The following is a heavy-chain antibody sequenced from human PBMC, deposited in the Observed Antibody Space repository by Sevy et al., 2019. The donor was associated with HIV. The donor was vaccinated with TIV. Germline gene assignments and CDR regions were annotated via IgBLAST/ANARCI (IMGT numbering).Heavy chain of an antibody. D-gene: IGHD3-10*01. J-gene: IGHJ4*02. CDR3: ARSSGYYGSGSYRYFDY. V-gene: IGHV3-48*03. CDR1: GFTFSSYE. Sequence: GGSLRLSCAASGFTFSSYEMNWVRQAPGEGLEWVSYISSSGSTIYYADSVKGRFTISRDNAKNSLYLQMNSLRAEDTAVYYCARSSGYYGSGSYRYFDYWGQGTLVTVSS. CDR2: ISSSGSTI.